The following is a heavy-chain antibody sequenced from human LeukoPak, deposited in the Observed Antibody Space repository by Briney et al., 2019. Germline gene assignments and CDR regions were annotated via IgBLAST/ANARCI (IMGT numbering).Heavy chain of an antibody. CDR2: IKEDGGER. J-gene: IGHJ4*02. Sequence: GGSLRLSCAASGFTFTTYTMTWVRQAPGKGLEWVANIKEDGGERNYVDSVGGRFAISRDNAKNSIYLQMNSLRVEDTAVYYCAREYWGVDYWGQGTLVTVSS. V-gene: IGHV3-7*01. D-gene: IGHD2-8*02. CDR3: AREYWGVDY. CDR1: GFTFTTYT.